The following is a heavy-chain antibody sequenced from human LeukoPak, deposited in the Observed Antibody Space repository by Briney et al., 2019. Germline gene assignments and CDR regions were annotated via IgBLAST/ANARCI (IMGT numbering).Heavy chain of an antibody. Sequence: ASVKVSCKASGGTFSSYAISWVRQAPGQGLEWMGGIIPIFGTANYAQTFQGRVTITADKSTSTAYMELSSLRSEDTAVYYCAADYYGSGSSLKEYFQHWGQGTLVTVSS. CDR2: IIPIFGTA. D-gene: IGHD3-10*01. J-gene: IGHJ1*01. CDR3: AADYYGSGSSLKEYFQH. CDR1: GGTFSSYA. V-gene: IGHV1-69*06.